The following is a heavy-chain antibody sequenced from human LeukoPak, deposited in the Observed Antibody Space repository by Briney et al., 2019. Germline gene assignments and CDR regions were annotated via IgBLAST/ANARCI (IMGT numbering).Heavy chain of an antibody. CDR3: ARYDGGSGPFDY. Sequence: GGSLRLSCAVSGFTVSSNYMSWVRQAPGKGLEWVSVLYSGGNTYYADSVKGRFTISRDDSKNTLYLQMNSLRAEDTAVYYCARYDGGSGPFDYWGQGTLVTVSS. CDR2: LYSGGNT. J-gene: IGHJ4*02. D-gene: IGHD3-10*01. V-gene: IGHV3-53*01. CDR1: GFTVSSNY.